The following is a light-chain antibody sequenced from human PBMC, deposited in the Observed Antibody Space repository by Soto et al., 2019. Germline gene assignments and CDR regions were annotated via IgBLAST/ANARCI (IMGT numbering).Light chain of an antibody. CDR2: NNN. J-gene: IGLJ3*02. CDR1: SSNIGSNT. CDR3: AACDDGLHGVL. Sequence: QSVLTQPPSASGTPGQRVTISCSGSSSNIGSNTVNWYHQLPGTAPKLLISNNNQLPSGVPDRFSPSKSGTSASLAISGLQSEDEADYYCAACDDGLHGVLFGGGTKLTVL. V-gene: IGLV1-44*01.